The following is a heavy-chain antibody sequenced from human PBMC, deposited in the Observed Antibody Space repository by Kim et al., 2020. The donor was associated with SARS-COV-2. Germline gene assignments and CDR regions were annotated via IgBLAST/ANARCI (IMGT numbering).Heavy chain of an antibody. CDR3: ARDSFGYYDSSGYYMDV. J-gene: IGHJ6*02. V-gene: IGHV3-11*04. Sequence: VKGRFTTSRDNPKNSLYLQMNSLRAEDTAVYYCARDSFGYYDSSGYYMDVWGQGTTVTVSS. D-gene: IGHD3-22*01.